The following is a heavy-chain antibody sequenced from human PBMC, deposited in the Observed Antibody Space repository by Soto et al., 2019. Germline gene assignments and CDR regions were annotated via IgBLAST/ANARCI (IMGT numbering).Heavy chain of an antibody. V-gene: IGHV4-59*01. Sequence: SETLSLTCTVSGGSMRNYFWTWIRQPPGKGLEWIGYIHYSGTTSFFPSYNPSLRSRVTISEDTSTNQFSLKLLSVTTADTAVYFCAAGEASSRNLAPYYLDFWGQGTLVTVSS. J-gene: IGHJ4*02. D-gene: IGHD6-13*01. CDR2: IHYSGTT. CDR1: GGSMRNYF. CDR3: AAGEASSRNLAPYYLDF.